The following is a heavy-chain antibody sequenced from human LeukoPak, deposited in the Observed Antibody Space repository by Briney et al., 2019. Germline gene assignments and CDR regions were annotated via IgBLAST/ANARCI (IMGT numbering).Heavy chain of an antibody. CDR3: AKVRDTPMPRPHYGLDV. CDR1: GFTFNNYA. V-gene: IGHV3-23*01. CDR2: ISGSGGST. J-gene: IGHJ6*02. D-gene: IGHD5-18*01. Sequence: GGSLRLSCAASGFTFNNYAMSWVRQAPGKGLEWVSAISGSGGSTYYADSVKGRFTISRNNSKNTLYLQVNSLRAEDTATYYCAKVRDTPMPRPHYGLDVWGQGTTVTVSS.